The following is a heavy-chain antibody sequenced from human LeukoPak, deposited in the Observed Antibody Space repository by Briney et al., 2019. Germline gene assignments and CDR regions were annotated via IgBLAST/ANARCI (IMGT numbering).Heavy chain of an antibody. CDR3: ARVPRYYDSSLLFDY. CDR2: IYYSGST. D-gene: IGHD3-22*01. V-gene: IGHV4-31*03. J-gene: IGHJ4*02. CDR1: GGSISSGGYY. Sequence: SETLSLTCTVSGGSISSGGYYWRWIRQHPGKGLEWIGYIYYSGSTYYNPSLKSRVTISVGTSKNQFSLKLSSVTAADTAVYYCARVPRYYDSSLLFDYWGQGTLVTVSS.